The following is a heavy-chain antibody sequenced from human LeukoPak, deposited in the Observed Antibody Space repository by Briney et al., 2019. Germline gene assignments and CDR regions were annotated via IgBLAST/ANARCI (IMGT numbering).Heavy chain of an antibody. Sequence: GGSLRLSWAASGFTFSSYAMSWVRQAPGKGLEWVSAISGSGGSTYYADSVKGRFTISRDNAQYSLYLQMNSLRAEDTAVYYCASWPVGWYGEDSWGQGTLVTVSS. D-gene: IGHD6-19*01. V-gene: IGHV3-23*01. J-gene: IGHJ4*02. CDR3: ASWPVGWYGEDS. CDR2: ISGSGGST. CDR1: GFTFSSYA.